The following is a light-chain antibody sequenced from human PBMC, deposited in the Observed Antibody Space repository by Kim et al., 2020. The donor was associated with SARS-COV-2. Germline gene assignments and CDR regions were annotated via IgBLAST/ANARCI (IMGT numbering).Light chain of an antibody. V-gene: IGKV3-11*01. CDR2: DAS. CDR3: QQRSNWPPGYT. CDR1: QSVSSY. J-gene: IGKJ2*01. Sequence: EIVLTQSPATRSLSPGERATLSCRASQSVSSYLAWYQQKPGQAPRLLIYDASNRATGIPARFSGSGSGTDFTLTISSLEPEDFAVYYCQQRSNWPPGYTFGQGTKLEI.